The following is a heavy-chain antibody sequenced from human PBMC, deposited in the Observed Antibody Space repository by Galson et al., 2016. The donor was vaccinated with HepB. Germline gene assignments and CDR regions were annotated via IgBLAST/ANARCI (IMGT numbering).Heavy chain of an antibody. Sequence: SVKVSCKASGFRFTGYFMHWVRQAPGQGLEWMGWINPDTSGTDYAQKFQGRFTITRDTSLSTLYMELSSLKSDDMAVYFCARACSNANCFYDAFDIWGQGTMVTVSS. J-gene: IGHJ3*02. D-gene: IGHD4/OR15-4a*01. V-gene: IGHV1-2*02. CDR3: ARACSNANCFYDAFDI. CDR1: GFRFTGYF. CDR2: INPDTSGT.